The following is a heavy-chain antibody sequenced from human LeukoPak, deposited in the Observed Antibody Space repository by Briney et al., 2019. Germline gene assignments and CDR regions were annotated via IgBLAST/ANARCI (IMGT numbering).Heavy chain of an antibody. V-gene: IGHV4-30-4*08. CDR2: IYYSGST. J-gene: IGHJ6*03. D-gene: IGHD3-22*01. Sequence: SQTLSLTCTVSGGSISSGDYYWSWIRQPPGKGLEWIGYIYYSGSTYYNPSLKSRVTISVDTSKNQFSLKLSSVTAADTAVYYCARSHYDSSGYYPYYYYYMDVWGKGTTVTVSS. CDR1: GGSISSGDYY. CDR3: ARSHYDSSGYYPYYYYYMDV.